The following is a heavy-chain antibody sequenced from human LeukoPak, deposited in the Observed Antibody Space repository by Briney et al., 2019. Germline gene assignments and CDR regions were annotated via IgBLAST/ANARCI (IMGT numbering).Heavy chain of an antibody. CDR3: ARELWFGGTYDY. CDR1: GGSISSYY. CDR2: IYYSGST. V-gene: IGHV4-59*01. Sequence: PSETLSLICTVSGGSISSYYWSWIRQPPGKGLEWIGYIYYSGSTNYNPSLKSRVTISVDTSKNQFSLKLSSVTAADTAVYYCARELWFGGTYDYWGQGTLVTVSS. J-gene: IGHJ4*02. D-gene: IGHD3-10*01.